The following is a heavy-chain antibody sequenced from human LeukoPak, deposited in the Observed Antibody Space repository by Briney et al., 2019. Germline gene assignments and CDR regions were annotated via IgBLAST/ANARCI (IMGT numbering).Heavy chain of an antibody. CDR2: ISTYNDNT. J-gene: IGHJ4*02. D-gene: IGHD4-17*01. CDR1: GYPFTSYG. V-gene: IGHV1-18*04. CDR3: ARDGDYGDYFDY. Sequence: GASVKLSCKASGYPFTSYGFSWVRRAPGQGLEGWGRISTYNDNTHYAQKLQGRVTMTTDTSTSTAYMELRSLRSDDTAVYYCARDGDYGDYFDYCGQGTLVTVSS.